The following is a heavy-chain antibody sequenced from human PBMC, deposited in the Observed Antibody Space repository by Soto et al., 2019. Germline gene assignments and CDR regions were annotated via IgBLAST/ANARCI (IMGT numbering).Heavy chain of an antibody. CDR3: ARVCTNSPNHSNRLDY. D-gene: IGHD2-2*01. J-gene: IGHJ4*02. V-gene: IGHV4-34*01. CDR1: GGSFSGYY. CDR2: INHSGST. Sequence: SETLSLTCAVYGGSFSGYYWSWIRQPPGKGLEWIGEINHSGSTNYNPSLKSRVTISVDTSKNQFSLKLSSVTAADTAVYYCARVCTNSPNHSNRLDYWGQGTLVKVS.